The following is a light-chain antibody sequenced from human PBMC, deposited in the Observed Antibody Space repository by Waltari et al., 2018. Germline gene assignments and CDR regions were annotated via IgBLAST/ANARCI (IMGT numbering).Light chain of an antibody. CDR2: AAS. CDR1: QDVRSW. CDR3: QQGEASPYT. V-gene: IGKV1-12*01. Sequence: DILMTQSPSSVSASVGDRVTITWRASQDVRSWLAWYQQKPGKAPNLLFYAASSLQSGVPSRFSGSGSGTHFTLTISSLQPEDFATYYCQQGEASPYTFGQGTKLEIK. J-gene: IGKJ2*01.